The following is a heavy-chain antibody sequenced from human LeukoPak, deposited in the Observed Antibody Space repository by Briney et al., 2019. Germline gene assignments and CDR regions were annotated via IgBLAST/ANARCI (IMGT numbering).Heavy chain of an antibody. D-gene: IGHD6-13*01. J-gene: IGHJ4*02. V-gene: IGHV3-21*01. CDR2: ISSSSSYI. CDR3: ARGIYAYRSSWLIDY. CDR1: GFTFSSYS. Sequence: GALRLSCAASGFTFSSYSMNWVRQAPGKGLEWVSSISSSSSYIYYADSVKGRFTISRDNAKNSVYLQMNSLRAEDTAVYYCARGIYAYRSSWLIDYWGQGTLVTVSS.